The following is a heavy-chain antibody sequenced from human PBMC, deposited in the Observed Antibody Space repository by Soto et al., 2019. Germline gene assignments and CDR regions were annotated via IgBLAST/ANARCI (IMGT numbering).Heavy chain of an antibody. Sequence: EVQLVESGGGLVKPGGSLRLSCAASGFTFTNAWITWVRQAPGKGLEWVGRIKSKTDGGTTDYAAPVKGRFTISRDDSKNTLFLQMNSLKTEDTAVYYCTTGHPIYYVAAHLVYWGQGTLVTVSS. CDR2: IKSKTDGGTT. D-gene: IGHD3-10*01. V-gene: IGHV3-15*01. CDR1: GFTFTNAW. J-gene: IGHJ4*02. CDR3: TTGHPIYYVAAHLVY.